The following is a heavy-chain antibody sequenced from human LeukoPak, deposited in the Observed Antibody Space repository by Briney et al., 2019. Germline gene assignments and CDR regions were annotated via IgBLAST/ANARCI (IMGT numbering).Heavy chain of an antibody. Sequence: ASVKVSCKTSGYTFTGYYMHWVRQAPGQGLEWMGWIHPNSGGTNYAQKFQGRVTMTIDTSISTAYMEMSRLTSDDTAVYYCARGSSSGWHPQAYYYYYMDVWGKGTTVTVSS. J-gene: IGHJ6*03. CDR3: ARGSSSGWHPQAYYYYYMDV. D-gene: IGHD6-19*01. CDR2: IHPNSGGT. CDR1: GYTFTGYY. V-gene: IGHV1-2*02.